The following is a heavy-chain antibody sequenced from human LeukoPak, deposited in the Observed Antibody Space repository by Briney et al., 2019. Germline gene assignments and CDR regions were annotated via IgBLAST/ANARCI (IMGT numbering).Heavy chain of an antibody. Sequence: GGSLRLSCAASGFTFSSYAMIGVRQAPGKGLEGVSGISGSGGSTYYADSVKGRFTISRDNSKNTLYMQMNSLRAEDTAVYYCAKVLEYSRGWKGPPEYSFAYWGQGPLVSVSS. J-gene: IGHJ4*02. D-gene: IGHD6-19*01. CDR1: GFTFSSYA. V-gene: IGHV3-23*01. CDR3: AKVLEYSRGWKGPPEYSFAY. CDR2: ISGSGGST.